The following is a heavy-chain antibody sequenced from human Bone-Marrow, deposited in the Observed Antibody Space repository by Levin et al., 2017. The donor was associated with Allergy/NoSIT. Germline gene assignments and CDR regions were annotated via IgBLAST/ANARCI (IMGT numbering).Heavy chain of an antibody. Sequence: ASVKVSCKASGYTFIGNYMHWVRQAPGQGLEWMGWINPISGGIKYAQKFQGRVTMTRDTSLNTAYMQLRSLRSDDTAVYYCATDSEVVGGGYLFWGQGTLVTVSA. V-gene: IGHV1-2*02. D-gene: IGHD2-15*01. CDR1: GYTFIGNY. CDR3: ATDSEVVGGGYLF. CDR2: INPISGGI. J-gene: IGHJ4*02.